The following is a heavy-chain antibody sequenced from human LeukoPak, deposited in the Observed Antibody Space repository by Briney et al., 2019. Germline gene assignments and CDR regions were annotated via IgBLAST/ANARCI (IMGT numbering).Heavy chain of an antibody. CDR3: ARDHRGVRDYFDY. V-gene: IGHV3-30-3*01. Sequence: GRSLRLSCAASGFTFSSYAMHWVRQAPGKGLKWVAVISYDGSNKYYADSVKGRFTISRDNSKNTLYLQMNSLRAEDTAVYYCARDHRGVRDYFDYWGQGTLVTVSS. D-gene: IGHD3-10*01. CDR2: ISYDGSNK. J-gene: IGHJ4*02. CDR1: GFTFSSYA.